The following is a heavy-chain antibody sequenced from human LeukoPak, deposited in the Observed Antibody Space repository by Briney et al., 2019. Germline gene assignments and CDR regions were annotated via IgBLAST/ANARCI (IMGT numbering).Heavy chain of an antibody. CDR2: IRYDGSNK. CDR1: GFTFSSYG. Sequence: PGGSLRLSSAASGFTFSSYGMHWVRQAPGKGLEWVAFIRYDGSNKYYADSVKGRFTISRDNSKNTLYLQMNSLRAEDMAVYYCASDPLDSSGLMNWFDPWGQGTLVTVSS. CDR3: ASDPLDSSGLMNWFDP. J-gene: IGHJ5*02. D-gene: IGHD3-22*01. V-gene: IGHV3-30*02.